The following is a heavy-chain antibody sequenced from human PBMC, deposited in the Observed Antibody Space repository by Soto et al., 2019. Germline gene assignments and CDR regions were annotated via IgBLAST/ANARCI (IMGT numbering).Heavy chain of an antibody. CDR1: GYTFTSYA. V-gene: IGHV1-3*01. Sequence: ASVKVSCKASGYTFTSYAMHWVRQAPGQRLEWMGRINAGNGNTKYSQKFQGRVTITRDTSASTAYMELSSLRSEDTAVYYCARDRPGLFMAGIYPHYGMDVWGQGTTVTVSS. CDR3: ARDRPGLFMAGIYPHYGMDV. CDR2: INAGNGNT. J-gene: IGHJ6*02. D-gene: IGHD6-19*01.